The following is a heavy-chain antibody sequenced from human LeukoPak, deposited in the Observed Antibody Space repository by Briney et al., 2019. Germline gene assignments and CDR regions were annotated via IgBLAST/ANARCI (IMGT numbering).Heavy chain of an antibody. J-gene: IGHJ4*02. CDR3: GKAAAKGIPDC. CDR1: GFTFTVYA. D-gene: IGHD2-21*01. V-gene: IGHV3-64D*09. Sequence: GGSLRLSCAASGFTFTVYAMHWGPDAPGEGLEYDSAINSNGGSTYYADPVKGRFTIYRDNSQNTLYLQMNGLRGEDTAVYFCGKAAAKGIPDCRGQGSLVAVSS. CDR2: INSNGGST.